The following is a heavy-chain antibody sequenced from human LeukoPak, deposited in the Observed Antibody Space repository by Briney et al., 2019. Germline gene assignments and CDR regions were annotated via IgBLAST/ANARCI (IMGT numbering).Heavy chain of an antibody. CDR1: GFTFSSYA. D-gene: IGHD3-22*01. CDR3: AKHYYYDSCGYPPSYYFDY. V-gene: IGHV3-23*01. Sequence: GGSLRLSCAASGFTFSSYAMSWVRQAPGKGLEWVSAISGSGGSTYYADSVKGRFTISRDNSKNTLYLQMNSLRAEDTAIYYCAKHYYYDSCGYPPSYYFDYWGQGTLVTVSS. J-gene: IGHJ4*02. CDR2: ISGSGGST.